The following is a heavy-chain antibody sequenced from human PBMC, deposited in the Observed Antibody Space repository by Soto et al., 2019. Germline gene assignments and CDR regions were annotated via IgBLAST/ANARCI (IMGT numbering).Heavy chain of an antibody. D-gene: IGHD6-19*01. V-gene: IGHV3-21*01. CDR2: ISSSSGYI. CDR1: GFTFSSYT. Sequence: GGSLRLSCAASGFTFSSYTINWVRQAPGKGLEWVSSISSSSGYIYYADSVKGRFTISRDNAKSPLYLQMNSLRAEDTAVYYCARETAVAEYYYYYMDVWGKGTTVTVSS. CDR3: ARETAVAEYYYYYMDV. J-gene: IGHJ6*03.